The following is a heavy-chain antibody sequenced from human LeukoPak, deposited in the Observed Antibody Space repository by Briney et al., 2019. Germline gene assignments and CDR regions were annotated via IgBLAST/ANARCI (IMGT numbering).Heavy chain of an antibody. CDR1: GFTFSSSE. CDR2: ISSGGIII. V-gene: IGHV3-48*03. CDR3: ARDTLARGCYYGMDV. D-gene: IGHD1-1*01. J-gene: IGHJ6*02. Sequence: GGSLRLSCAASGFTFSSSEMNWVRQAPGKGLEWVSYISSGGIIISYADSVKGRFTISRDNAKNSLYLQMNSLRAEDTAVYYCARDTLARGCYYGMDVWGQGTTVTVSS.